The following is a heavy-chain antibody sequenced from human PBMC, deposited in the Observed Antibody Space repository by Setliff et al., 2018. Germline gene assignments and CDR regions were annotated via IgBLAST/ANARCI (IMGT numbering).Heavy chain of an antibody. CDR1: GFTFSSYS. CDR2: ISSSSSTI. J-gene: IGHJ4*02. Sequence: GGSLRLSCAASGFTFSSYSMNWVRQAPGKGLEWVSYISSSSSTIYYADAVKGRFTISRDNSRNTRFLQMNSLRTEDTAVYYCSRDQAGVYDYWGQGTLVTVSS. V-gene: IGHV3-48*01. D-gene: IGHD3-10*01. CDR3: SRDQAGVYDY.